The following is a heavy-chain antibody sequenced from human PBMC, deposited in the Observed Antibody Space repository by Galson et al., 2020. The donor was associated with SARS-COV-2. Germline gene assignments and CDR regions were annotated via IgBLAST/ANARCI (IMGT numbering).Heavy chain of an antibody. D-gene: IGHD3-10*01. CDR3: ARGGTITLVRGHNNWFDP. V-gene: IGHV4-30-4*08. CDR2: IYYSGNT. CDR1: GGSLSSDDYY. J-gene: IGHJ5*02. Sequence: SETLSLTCAVSGGSLSSDDYYWSWIRQPPGKGLEWIGYIYYSGNTYYNPSLRSRVSISLDTSKNQFSLKLSSVTAADTALYYCARGGTITLVRGHNNWFDPWGQGTLVTVSS.